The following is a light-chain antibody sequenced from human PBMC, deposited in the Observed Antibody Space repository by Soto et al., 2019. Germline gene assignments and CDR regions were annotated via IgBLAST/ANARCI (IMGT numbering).Light chain of an antibody. CDR3: QQYNSYPST. J-gene: IGKJ2*01. Sequence: DIQMTQSPSTLSASVGDRVTITCRASQSINNWLAWYQQKPGKAPKLLIYKTSTLKSGVPSRFSGSGSGTEFTLTISSLQPDDFATYYCQQYNSYPSTFGQGTKLEIK. CDR1: QSINNW. V-gene: IGKV1-5*03. CDR2: KTS.